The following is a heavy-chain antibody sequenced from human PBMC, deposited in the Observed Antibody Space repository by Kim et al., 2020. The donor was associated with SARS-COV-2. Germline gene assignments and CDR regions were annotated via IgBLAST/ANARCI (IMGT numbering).Heavy chain of an antibody. J-gene: IGHJ4*02. V-gene: IGHV3-23*01. Sequence: GGSLRLSCAASGFTSSSYAMSWVRQAPGKGLEWVSAISGSGGSTYYADSVKGRFTISRDNSKNTLYLQMNSLRAEDTAVYYCAKAPPTYYYGSGSYIFDYWGQGTLVTVSS. CDR1: GFTSSSYA. D-gene: IGHD3-10*01. CDR2: ISGSGGST. CDR3: AKAPPTYYYGSGSYIFDY.